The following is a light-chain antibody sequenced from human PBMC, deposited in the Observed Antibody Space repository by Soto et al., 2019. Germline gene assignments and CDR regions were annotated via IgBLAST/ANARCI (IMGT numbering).Light chain of an antibody. CDR2: EVN. V-gene: IGLV2-14*01. CDR1: SSDVGGYNF. J-gene: IGLJ2*01. Sequence: QSVLTQPASVSGSPGQSITISCTGTSSDVGGYNFVSWYQQHPAKAPQLMIYEVNNRPSGVSNRFSGSKSGNTASLTISGLQAEDEADYYCSSYTSSSTPVVFGGGTKLTVL. CDR3: SSYTSSSTPVV.